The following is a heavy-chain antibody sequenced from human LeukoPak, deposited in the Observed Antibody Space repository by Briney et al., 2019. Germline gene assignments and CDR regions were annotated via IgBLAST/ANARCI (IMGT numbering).Heavy chain of an antibody. CDR1: GGSFSGYY. D-gene: IGHD2-15*01. CDR3: ARQSTATGTPLDY. V-gene: IGHV4-34*01. Sequence: SETLSLTCAVYGGSFSGYYWSWVRQPPGKGLEWIGEIDHGGSTNYNPSLKSRVTISVDTSKTHFSLKLSSVTAADTAVYYCARQSTATGTPLDYWGQGTLVTVSS. CDR2: IDHGGST. J-gene: IGHJ4*02.